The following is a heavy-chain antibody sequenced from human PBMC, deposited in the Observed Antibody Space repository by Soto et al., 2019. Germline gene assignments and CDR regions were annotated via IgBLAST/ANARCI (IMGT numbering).Heavy chain of an antibody. CDR3: ASRWYSRSESYYYYYCMDV. CDR1: GGTFSSYA. D-gene: IGHD2-21*01. J-gene: IGHJ6*04. Sequence: SVKVSCKASGGTFSSYAISWVRQAPGQGLEWMGGIIPIFGTANYAQKFQGRVTITADESTSTAYMELSSLRSEDTAVYYCASRWYSRSESYYYYYCMDVWGKGTTVTVSS. CDR2: IIPIFGTA. V-gene: IGHV1-69*13.